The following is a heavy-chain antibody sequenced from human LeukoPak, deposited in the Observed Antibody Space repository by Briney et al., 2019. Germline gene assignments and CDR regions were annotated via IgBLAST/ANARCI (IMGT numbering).Heavy chain of an antibody. Sequence: GGSLRLSCAASGFTFGNSWVHWVRQAPGKGLVWVSLINADGSTTTYADSVKGRFTISRDNARNTLSLQMNSLTIEDTAVYYCVVVVEPPDSDGFDVWGQGTMITVYS. CDR3: VVVVEPPDSDGFDV. D-gene: IGHD1-14*01. CDR1: GFTFGNSW. CDR2: INADGSTT. V-gene: IGHV3-74*01. J-gene: IGHJ3*01.